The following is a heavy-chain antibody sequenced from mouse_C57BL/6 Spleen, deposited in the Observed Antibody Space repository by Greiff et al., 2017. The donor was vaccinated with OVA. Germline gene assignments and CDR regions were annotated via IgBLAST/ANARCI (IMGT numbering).Heavy chain of an antibody. V-gene: IGHV1-82*01. CDR2: IYPGDGDT. CDR1: GYAFSSSW. Sequence: VQLQQSGPELVKPGASVKISCKASGYAFSSSWMNWVKQRPGKGLEWIGRIYPGDGDTNYNGKFKGKATLTADKSSSTAYMQLSSLTSEDSAVYFCARHYGSSPLRYFDVWGTGTTVTVSS. CDR3: ARHYGSSPLRYFDV. J-gene: IGHJ1*03. D-gene: IGHD1-1*01.